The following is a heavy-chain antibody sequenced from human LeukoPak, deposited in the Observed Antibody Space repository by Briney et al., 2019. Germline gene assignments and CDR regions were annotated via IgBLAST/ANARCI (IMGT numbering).Heavy chain of an antibody. V-gene: IGHV3-23*01. CDR2: ISGSGGGT. CDR3: AKSGGSSGWLY. J-gene: IGHJ4*02. CDR1: GFTFSSSA. Sequence: GGSLRLSCAASGFTFSSSAMSWIRQAPGKGLEWLSGISGSGGGTYYADSVTGRFTISRDDSKNTLYLQMNSLRAEDTAVYYCAKSGGSSGWLYWGQGTLVTVSS. D-gene: IGHD6-19*01.